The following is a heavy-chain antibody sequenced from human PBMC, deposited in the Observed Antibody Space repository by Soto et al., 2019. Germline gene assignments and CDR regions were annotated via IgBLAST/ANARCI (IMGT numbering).Heavy chain of an antibody. CDR1: GFTFSSYA. D-gene: IGHD2-15*01. V-gene: IGHV3-23*01. CDR3: AKDRCSGGSCYLEYYYYYGMDV. CDR2: ISGSGGST. J-gene: IGHJ6*02. Sequence: PGGSLSLSCAASGFTFSSYAMSLVRPAPGKGLEWVSAISGSGGSTYYADSVKGRFTISRDNSKNTLYLQMNSLRAEDTAVYYCAKDRCSGGSCYLEYYYYYGMDVWGQGTTVNVSS.